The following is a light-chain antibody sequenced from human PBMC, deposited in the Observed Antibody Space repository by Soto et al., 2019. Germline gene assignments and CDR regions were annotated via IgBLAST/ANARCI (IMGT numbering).Light chain of an antibody. CDR2: VAT. Sequence: EIVMTQSPATLSVSPGERVTLSCRASQSVSNNLAWYQQKPGQAPRLLIYVATATATGIPARFSGSGSGTEFTLTISSLQSEDFAVYYCQQHNDWPLTFGGGTKVEIK. V-gene: IGKV3-15*01. J-gene: IGKJ4*01. CDR1: QSVSNN. CDR3: QQHNDWPLT.